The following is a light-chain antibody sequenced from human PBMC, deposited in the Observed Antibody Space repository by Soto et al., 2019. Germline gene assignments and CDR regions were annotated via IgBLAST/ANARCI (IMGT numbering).Light chain of an antibody. J-gene: IGLJ1*01. CDR2: EVS. CDR1: SSDVGGYSY. V-gene: IGLV2-14*01. CDR3: TSYTSSSTLDV. Sequence: QSALTQPPSASGSPGQSVAISCTGSSSDVGGYSYVSWYQQHPGKAPKLMIYEVSNRPSGVSNRFSGSKSGNTASLTISGLQAEDEADYYCTSYTSSSTLDVFGTGTKLTVL.